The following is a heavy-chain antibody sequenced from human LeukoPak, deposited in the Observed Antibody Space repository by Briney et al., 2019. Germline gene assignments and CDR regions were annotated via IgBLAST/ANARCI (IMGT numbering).Heavy chain of an antibody. Sequence: ASVKVSCKASGYTFTGYYMHWVRQAPGQGLEWMGWINPNSGGTNYAQKFQGRVPMTRDTSISTAYMELSRLRSDDTAVYYCARVPISSGWSSGQSYYFDYWGQGTLVTVSS. J-gene: IGHJ4*02. CDR2: INPNSGGT. CDR3: ARVPISSGWSSGQSYYFDY. CDR1: GYTFTGYY. V-gene: IGHV1-2*02. D-gene: IGHD6-19*01.